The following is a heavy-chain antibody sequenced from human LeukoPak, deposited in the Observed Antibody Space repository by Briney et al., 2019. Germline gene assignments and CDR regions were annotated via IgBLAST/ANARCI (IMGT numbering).Heavy chain of an antibody. CDR2: INTNTGNP. J-gene: IGHJ2*01. Sequence: ASVKVSCKASGYTFVSYGITWVRQAPEQGLEWMGWINTNTGNPTYAQGFTGRFVFSLDTSVSTAYLQINSLKAEDTAVYYCARVRSGWDTDLWGRGTPVTVSS. CDR3: ARVRSGWDTDL. CDR1: GYTFVSYG. D-gene: IGHD5-18*01. V-gene: IGHV7-4-1*02.